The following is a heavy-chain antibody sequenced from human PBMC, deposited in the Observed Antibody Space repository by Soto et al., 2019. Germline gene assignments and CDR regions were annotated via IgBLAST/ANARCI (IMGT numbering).Heavy chain of an antibody. CDR2: IIPIFGTA. Sequence: WASVKVYCKASGGTFSSYAISWVRQAPGQGLEWMGGIIPIFGTANYAQKFQGRVTITADKSTSTAYMELSSLRSEDTAVYYCARVLGSVPRGYFDYWGQGTLVTVSS. J-gene: IGHJ4*02. CDR3: ARVLGSVPRGYFDY. D-gene: IGHD2-15*01. CDR1: GGTFSSYA. V-gene: IGHV1-69*06.